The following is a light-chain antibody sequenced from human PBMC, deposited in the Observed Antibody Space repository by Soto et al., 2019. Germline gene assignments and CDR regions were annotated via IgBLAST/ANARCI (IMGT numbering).Light chain of an antibody. CDR2: GEY. Sequence: IVTTQSPGTLSLPPGQTPTLSCRAIQSVTTQLAWYQQKRGRANRIIIHGEYRRATGIKDRISGSGSGTDFTLTIRRVEPEDVAVYYCKQSGGSTRTFGQGTQVDIK. J-gene: IGKJ1*01. CDR1: QSVTTQ. CDR3: KQSGGSTRT. V-gene: IGKV3-20*01.